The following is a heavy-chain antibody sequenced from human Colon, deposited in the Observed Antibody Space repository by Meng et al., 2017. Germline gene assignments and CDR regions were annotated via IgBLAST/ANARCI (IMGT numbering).Heavy chain of an antibody. V-gene: IGHV3-15*05. CDR1: GFTFSDNW. Sequence: GESLKISCAASGFTFSDNWMSWVRQAPGKGLEWVGRIKRKTDGGTTDYVAPVKGRFTISRDDSKTTLYLQMNSLKSEDTAVYYCTAVGSSGDFRHWGQGTLVTVSS. CDR3: TAVGSSGDFRH. J-gene: IGHJ4*02. D-gene: IGHD6-19*01. CDR2: IKRKTDGGTT.